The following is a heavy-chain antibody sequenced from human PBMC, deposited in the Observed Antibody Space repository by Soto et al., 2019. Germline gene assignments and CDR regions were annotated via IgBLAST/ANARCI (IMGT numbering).Heavy chain of an antibody. V-gene: IGHV1-69*12. D-gene: IGHD6-19*01. CDR2: IIPIFGTA. CDR1: GGTFSSYA. Sequence: QVQLVQSGAEVKKPGSSVKVSCKASGGTFSSYAISWVRQAPGQGLEWMGGIIPIFGTANYAQKFQGRVTITADESASTAYMELSSLRSEDTAVYYCAGGRWLERGYYYYYGMDVWGQGTTVTVSS. J-gene: IGHJ6*02. CDR3: AGGRWLERGYYYYYGMDV.